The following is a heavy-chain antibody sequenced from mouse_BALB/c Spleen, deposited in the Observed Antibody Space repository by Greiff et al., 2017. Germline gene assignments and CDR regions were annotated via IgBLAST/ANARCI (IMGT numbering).Heavy chain of an antibody. CDR1: GFTFSSYT. J-gene: IGHJ3*01. V-gene: IGHV5-12-2*01. CDR2: ISNGGGST. Sequence: EVQLVESGGGLVQPGGSLKLSCAASGFTFSSYTMSWVRQTPEKRLEWVAYISNGGGSTYYPDTVKGRFTISRDNAKNTLYLQMSSLKSEDTAMYYCASGSSGSFAYWGQGTLVTVSA. D-gene: IGHD3-1*01. CDR3: ASGSSGSFAY.